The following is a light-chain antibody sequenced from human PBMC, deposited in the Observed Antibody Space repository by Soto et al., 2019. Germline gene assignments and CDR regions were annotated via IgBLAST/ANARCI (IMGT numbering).Light chain of an antibody. J-gene: IGLJ2*01. Sequence: QTVVTQPPSVSGAPGQRVTISCTGSSSNFGSSYDVHWYRQLPGTALKLLIYGNNNRPSGVPDRFSGSKSGTSASLAITGLQAEDEADYYCQSYDSGLYVVFGGGTKMTVL. CDR3: QSYDSGLYVV. CDR2: GNN. CDR1: SSNFGSSYD. V-gene: IGLV1-40*01.